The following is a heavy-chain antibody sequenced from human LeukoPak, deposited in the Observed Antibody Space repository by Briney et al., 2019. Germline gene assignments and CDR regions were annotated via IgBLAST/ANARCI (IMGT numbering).Heavy chain of an antibody. CDR1: GGSISSYY. D-gene: IGHD4-23*01. Sequence: SETLSLTCTVSGGSISSYYWSWIRQPAGEGLEWIGRLHTSGSTHYNPSLKSRVTMSVDTSKNQFSLQLSSVTAADTAVYYCARDFGYGGYFFDDWGQGTLVTVSS. CDR2: LHTSGST. J-gene: IGHJ4*02. V-gene: IGHV4-4*07. CDR3: ARDFGYGGYFFDD.